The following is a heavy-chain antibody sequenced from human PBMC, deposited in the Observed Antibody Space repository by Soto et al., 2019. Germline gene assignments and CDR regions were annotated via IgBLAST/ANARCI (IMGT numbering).Heavy chain of an antibody. CDR1: GFTFSSYA. D-gene: IGHD5-12*01. CDR2: ISYDGSNK. Sequence: GVSMRLSCAASGFTFSSYAMHWVRQAPGKGLEWVAVISYDGSNKYYADSVKGRFTISRDNSKNTLYLQMNSLRAEDTAVYYCARDRSGYDGEDYFDYWGQGTLVTVSS. CDR3: ARDRSGYDGEDYFDY. J-gene: IGHJ4*02. V-gene: IGHV3-30-3*01.